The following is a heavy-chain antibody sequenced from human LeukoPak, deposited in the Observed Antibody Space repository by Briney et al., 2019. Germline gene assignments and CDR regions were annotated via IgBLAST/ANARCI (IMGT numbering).Heavy chain of an antibody. V-gene: IGHV1-2*06. CDR1: GYTFTGYY. J-gene: IGHJ4*02. D-gene: IGHD2-21*02. CDR3: ARSFSARVDSPKNTGVVVTAFDY. CDR2: INPNSGGT. Sequence: ASVKVSCKASGYTFTGYYMHWVRQAPGQGLEWMGRINPNSGGTNYAQKFQGRVTMTRDTSIGTAYMELRRLRSDDTAVYYCARSFSARVDSPKNTGVVVTAFDYWGQGTLVTVSS.